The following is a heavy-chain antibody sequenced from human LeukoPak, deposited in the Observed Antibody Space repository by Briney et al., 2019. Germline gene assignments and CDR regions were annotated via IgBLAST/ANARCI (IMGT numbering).Heavy chain of an antibody. J-gene: IGHJ6*02. CDR1: GGSFSGYY. CDR3: ARVARGDYYGSGGPQGYGMDV. V-gene: IGHV4-34*01. Sequence: SETLSLTGAVYGGSFSGYYGSWIRQPPGKGLEWIGEINHSGSTNYNPSLKSRVTISVDTSKNQFSLKLSSVTAADTAVYYCARVARGDYYGSGGPQGYGMDVWGQATTVTVSS. D-gene: IGHD3-10*01. CDR2: INHSGST.